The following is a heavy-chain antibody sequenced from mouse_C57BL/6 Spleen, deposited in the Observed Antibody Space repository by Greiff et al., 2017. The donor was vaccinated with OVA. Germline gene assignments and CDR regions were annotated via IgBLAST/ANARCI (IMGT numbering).Heavy chain of an antibody. V-gene: IGHV1-4*01. J-gene: IGHJ2*01. CDR1: GYTFTSYT. CDR3: ARSVITTVVFDY. CDR2: INPSSGYT. D-gene: IGHD1-1*01. Sequence: QVQLQQSGAELARPGASVKMSCKASGYTFTSYTMHWVKQRPGQGLEWIGYINPSSGYTKYNQKFKDKATLTADKSSSTAYMQLSSLTSEDSAVYYCARSVITTVVFDYWGHGTTLTVSS.